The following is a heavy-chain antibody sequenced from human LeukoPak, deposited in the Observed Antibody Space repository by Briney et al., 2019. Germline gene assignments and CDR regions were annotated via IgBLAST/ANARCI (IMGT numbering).Heavy chain of an antibody. CDR2: IIPIFGTA. Sequence: GSSVKVSCKASGGTFSSYAISWVRQAPGQGLEWMGRIIPIFGTANYAQKFQGRVTMTRNTSISTAYMELSSLRSEDTAVYYCARGYYDFWSGYSPWGQGTLVTVSS. CDR3: ARGYYDFWSGYSP. J-gene: IGHJ5*02. V-gene: IGHV1-69*05. CDR1: GGTFSSYA. D-gene: IGHD3-3*01.